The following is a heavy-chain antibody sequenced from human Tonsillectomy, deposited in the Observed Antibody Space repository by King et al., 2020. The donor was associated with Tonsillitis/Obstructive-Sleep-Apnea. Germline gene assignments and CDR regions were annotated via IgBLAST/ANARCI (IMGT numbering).Heavy chain of an antibody. Sequence: VQLQQWGAGLLKPSETRSLTCAVYGGSFSGYYWSWIRQPPGKGLEWIGEINHSGSTNYNPSLKSRVTISVDTSKNQFSLKLNSVTAADTAVYYCARATXLDPSESHYYYYMDVWGKGTTVTVSX. CDR2: INHSGST. J-gene: IGHJ6*03. D-gene: IGHD1-1*01. CDR1: GGSFSGYY. V-gene: IGHV4-34*01. CDR3: ARATXLDPSESHYYYYMDV.